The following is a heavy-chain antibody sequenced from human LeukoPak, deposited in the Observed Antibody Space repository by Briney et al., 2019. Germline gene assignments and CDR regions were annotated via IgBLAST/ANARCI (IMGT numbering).Heavy chain of an antibody. CDR2: INHSGST. V-gene: IGHV4-34*01. D-gene: IGHD3-10*01. CDR1: GGSFSGYY. J-gene: IGHJ5*02. Sequence: SETLSLTCAVYGGSFSGYYWSWIRQPPGKGLEWIGEINHSGSTNYNPSLKSRVTISVDTSKNQFSLKLSSVTAADTAVYYCPRGLWFGETKPFDPWGQGTLVTVSS. CDR3: PRGLWFGETKPFDP.